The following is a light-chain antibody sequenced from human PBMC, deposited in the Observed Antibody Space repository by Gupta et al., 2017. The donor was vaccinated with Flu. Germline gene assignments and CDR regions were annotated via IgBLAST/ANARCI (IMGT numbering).Light chain of an antibody. V-gene: IGLV3-1*01. CDR1: KLGDKY. J-gene: IGLJ2*01. Sequence: YEVTQPSSMSVSPGQTATITCSGDKLGDKYVCWYQQKPGQSPVVVIYEDKRRPAGIPERFSGSNSGNTATLTINGTQAIDEADYYCQAWDSNTVIFGGGTKLTVL. CDR3: QAWDSNTVI. CDR2: EDK.